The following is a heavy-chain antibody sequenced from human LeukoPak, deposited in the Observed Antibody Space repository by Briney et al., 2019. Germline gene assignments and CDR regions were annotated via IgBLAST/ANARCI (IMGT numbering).Heavy chain of an antibody. CDR3: VVYYYDSSGYYRPPYFDY. CDR1: GYTFTSYG. V-gene: IGHV1-18*01. CDR2: ISAYNGNT. Sequence: GASVKVSCKASGYTFTSYGISWVRQAPGQGLEWMGWISAYNGNTNYAQKLQGRVTMTTDTSTSTAYMELRSLRSDDTTVYYCVVYYYDSSGYYRPPYFDYWGQGTLVTVSS. D-gene: IGHD3-22*01. J-gene: IGHJ4*02.